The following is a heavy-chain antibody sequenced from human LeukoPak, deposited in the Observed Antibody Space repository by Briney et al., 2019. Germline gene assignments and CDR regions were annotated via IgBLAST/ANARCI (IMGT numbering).Heavy chain of an antibody. V-gene: IGHV4-59*11. J-gene: IGHJ4*02. CDR2: IYYSGST. D-gene: IGHD2-2*01. CDR1: GGSISSHY. CDR3: ARHSSSYCSTTTCSLFDY. Sequence: SETLSLTCTVSGGSISSHYWSWLRLPPGKRLEWIGYIYYSGSTTYKPSFTSRVTMSVDTSKNQFSLNLNSVPAADTAVYYCARHSSSYCSTTTCSLFDYWGRGTLVTVSS.